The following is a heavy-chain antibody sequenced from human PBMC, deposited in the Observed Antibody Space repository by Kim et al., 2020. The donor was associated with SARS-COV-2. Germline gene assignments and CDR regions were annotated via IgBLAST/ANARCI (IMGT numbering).Heavy chain of an antibody. Sequence: SETLSLTCTVSGGSISSGGYYWSWIRQHPGKGLEWIGYIYYSGSTYYNPSLKSRVTISVDTSKNQFSLKLSSVTAADTAVYYCARGSYDILTGYPDYWGQGTLVTVSS. CDR1: GGSISSGGYY. V-gene: IGHV4-31*03. J-gene: IGHJ4*02. CDR2: IYYSGST. CDR3: ARGSYDILTGYPDY. D-gene: IGHD3-9*01.